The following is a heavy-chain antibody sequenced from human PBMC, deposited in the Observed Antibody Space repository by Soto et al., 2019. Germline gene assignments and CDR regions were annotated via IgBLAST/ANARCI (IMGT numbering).Heavy chain of an antibody. Sequence: GRYVRLSCAVSGVTFNSHSMKWARQAPGKVLEWVSSISTTGSDKSYADSVKGRFTISRDNAKNSLYLQMTSLRGDATAVYYCARGYDLVAVLVTIRVAYFDCWCQGTLGTVFS. J-gene: IGHJ4*02. CDR2: ISTTGSDK. CDR3: ARGYDLVAVLVTIRVAYFDC. V-gene: IGHV3-21*01. D-gene: IGHD3-10*01. CDR1: GVTFNSHS.